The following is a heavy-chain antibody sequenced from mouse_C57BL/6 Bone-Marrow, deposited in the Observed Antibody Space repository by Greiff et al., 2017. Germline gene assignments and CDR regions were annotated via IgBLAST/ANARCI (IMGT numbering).Heavy chain of an antibody. V-gene: IGHV5-4*01. CDR2: ISDGGSYT. CDR1: GFTFSSYA. J-gene: IGHJ3*01. Sequence: EVKLMESGGGLVKPGGSLKLSCAASGFTFSSYAMSWVRQTPEKRLEWVATISDGGSYTYYPDNVKGRFTSSRDNAKNNLYLQMSHLKSEDTAMYYCARDEGLRPWFAYWGQGTLVTVSA. D-gene: IGHD2-4*01. CDR3: ARDEGLRPWFAY.